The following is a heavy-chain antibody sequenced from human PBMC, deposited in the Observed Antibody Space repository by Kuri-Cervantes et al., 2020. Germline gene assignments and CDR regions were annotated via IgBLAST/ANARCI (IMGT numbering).Heavy chain of an antibody. CDR3: AKADDILTGWGGMDV. D-gene: IGHD3-9*01. Sequence: GGSLRLSCAASGFTFSSYAMSWVRQAPGKRLEWVSAISGSGGSTYYADSVKGRFTISRDNSKNTLYLQMNSLRAEDTAVYYCAKADDILTGWGGMDVWGQGTTVTVSS. CDR2: ISGSGGST. J-gene: IGHJ6*02. V-gene: IGHV3-23*01. CDR1: GFTFSSYA.